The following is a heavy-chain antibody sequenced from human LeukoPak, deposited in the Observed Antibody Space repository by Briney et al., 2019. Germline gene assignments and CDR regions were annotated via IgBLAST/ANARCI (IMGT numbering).Heavy chain of an antibody. CDR3: ARAYGSGLAFDI. V-gene: IGHV1-46*01. CDR2: INLSAGST. J-gene: IGHJ3*02. Sequence: ASVKVSCKASGYIFTNYYMHWVRQAPGQGLEWMGIINLSAGSTSYAQKFQSRLTLTRDTSTSTLYMELSSLIPDDTAAYYCARAYGSGLAFDIWGQGTMVIVSS. D-gene: IGHD3-10*01. CDR1: GYIFTNYY.